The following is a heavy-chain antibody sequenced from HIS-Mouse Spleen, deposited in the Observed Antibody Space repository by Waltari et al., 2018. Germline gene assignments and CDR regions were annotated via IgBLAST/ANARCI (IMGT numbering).Heavy chain of an antibody. D-gene: IGHD1-26*01. V-gene: IGHV4-34*01. CDR2: INHSGST. Sequence: QVQLQQWGAGLLKPSEPLSLTCAVYGASFSGYHRSWIRPPPGKGLEWIGEINHSGSTNYNPSLKSRVTISVDTSKNQFSLKLSSVTAADTAVYYCARMGPASGSYGDYWGQGTLVTVSS. CDR3: ARMGPASGSYGDY. J-gene: IGHJ4*02. CDR1: GASFSGYH.